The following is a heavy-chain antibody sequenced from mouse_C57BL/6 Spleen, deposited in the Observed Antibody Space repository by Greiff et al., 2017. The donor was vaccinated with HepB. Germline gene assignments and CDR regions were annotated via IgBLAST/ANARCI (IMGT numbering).Heavy chain of an antibody. V-gene: IGHV1-80*01. CDR2: IYPGDGDT. D-gene: IGHD1-1*01. Sequence: QVQLQQSGAELVKPGASVKISCKASGYAFSSYWMNWVKQRPGKGLEWIGQIYPGDGDTNYNGKFKGKATLTADKSSSTAYIQLSSLTSEDSAVYFCARSVYYYGSKNAMDYWGQGTSVTVSS. J-gene: IGHJ4*01. CDR3: ARSVYYYGSKNAMDY. CDR1: GYAFSSYW.